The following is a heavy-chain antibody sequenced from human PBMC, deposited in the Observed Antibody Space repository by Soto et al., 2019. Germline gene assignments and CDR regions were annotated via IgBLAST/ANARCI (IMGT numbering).Heavy chain of an antibody. D-gene: IGHD2-2*01. V-gene: IGHV1-18*01. Sequence: ASVKVSCKPSVYTFTNYGIIWVRQAPGQGLEWMGWINTYNGYTNYAQKLQGRVTMTTDTSTSTAYMELRSLRSDDTAVYYCASGCSSTSCYEMYWGQGTLVTSPQ. CDR2: INTYNGYT. J-gene: IGHJ4*02. CDR1: VYTFTNYG. CDR3: ASGCSSTSCYEMY.